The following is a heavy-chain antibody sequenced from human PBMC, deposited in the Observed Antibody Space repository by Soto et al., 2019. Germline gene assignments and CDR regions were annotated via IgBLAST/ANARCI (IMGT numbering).Heavy chain of an antibody. V-gene: IGHV5-51*01. D-gene: IGHD6-19*01. CDR3: ARLHQIAVAGNPYFEY. J-gene: IGHJ4*02. CDR1: GYRFTTYW. CDR2: IYPGDSET. Sequence: GESLKISCKGSGYRFTTYWIGWVRQMPGKGLEWMGIIYPGDSETTYSPSLQGQVTISADKYTSTAYLQWSGLKASDSGMYYCARLHQIAVAGNPYFEYWGQGTLVTVSS.